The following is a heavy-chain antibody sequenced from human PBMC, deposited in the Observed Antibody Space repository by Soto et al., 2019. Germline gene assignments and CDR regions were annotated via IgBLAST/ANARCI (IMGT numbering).Heavy chain of an antibody. CDR2: IYYSGSA. D-gene: IGHD2-2*01. V-gene: IGHV4-59*01. CDR3: AKDLASCSSTSCSASDAFDI. Sequence: PSETLSLTCTVSGGSISSYYLSWIRQPPGKGLEWIGYIYYSGSASYNPSLKSRVTISVDTSKSQFSLKLSSVTAADTAVYFCAKDLASCSSTSCSASDAFDIWGQGTMVTVSS. J-gene: IGHJ3*02. CDR1: GGSISSYY.